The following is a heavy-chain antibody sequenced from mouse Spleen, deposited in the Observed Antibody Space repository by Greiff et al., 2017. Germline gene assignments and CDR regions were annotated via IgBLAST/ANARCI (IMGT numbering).Heavy chain of an antibody. J-gene: IGHJ2*01. V-gene: IGHV5-6*01. D-gene: IGHD1-2*01. CDR3: ARQGTTASYYFDY. Sequence: EVKLVESGGDLVKPGGSLKLSCAASGFTFSSYGMSWVRQTPDKRLEWVATISSGGSYTYYPDSVKGRFTISRDNAKNTLYLQMSSLKSEDTAMYYCARQGTTASYYFDYWGQGTTLTVSS. CDR1: GFTFSSYG. CDR2: ISSGGSYT.